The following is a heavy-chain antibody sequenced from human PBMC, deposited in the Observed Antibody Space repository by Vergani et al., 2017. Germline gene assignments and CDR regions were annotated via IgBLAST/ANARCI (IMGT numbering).Heavy chain of an antibody. Sequence: QVQLVESGGGVVQRGGSLRLSCATSGFTLSNYDMQWIRQGPGKGLEFVAFIQFAGSKQYYADYVKSRFTLSRDFSKNTLYLQMNSLRTDDTATYYCAKHFRGWGIDYWGQGTQVIVSS. V-gene: IGHV3-30*02. CDR2: IQFAGSKQ. J-gene: IGHJ4*02. CDR3: AKHFRGWGIDY. D-gene: IGHD3-16*01. CDR1: GFTLSNYD.